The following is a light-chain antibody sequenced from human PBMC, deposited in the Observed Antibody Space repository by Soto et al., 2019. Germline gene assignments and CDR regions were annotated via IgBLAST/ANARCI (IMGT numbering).Light chain of an antibody. J-gene: IGKJ4*01. V-gene: IGKV1-5*03. CDR1: QSISSW. CDR3: QQYNSYPLT. CDR2: KAS. Sequence: DIQMTQSPSTLSSSVGDRVTITCRASQSISSWLAWYQQKPGKAPNLLIYKASSLESGVRSSFSGSGSGTEFTLTISSPQPDDFATYYCQQYNSYPLTFGGGTKVEIK.